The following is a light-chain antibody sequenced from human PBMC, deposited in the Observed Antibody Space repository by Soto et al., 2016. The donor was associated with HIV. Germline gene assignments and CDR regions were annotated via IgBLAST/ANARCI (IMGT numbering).Light chain of an antibody. J-gene: IGLJ1*01. CDR3: QVWDTSSDHSV. Sequence: SYELTQPPSVSVAPGKTARITCGGNNIGSKSVHWYQQKPGQAPVLVVYDDNDRPSGIPERFSGSNSGNTATLTISRVEAGDEADYYCQVWDTSSDHSVFGTGTKVTAL. CDR1: NIGSKS. CDR2: DDN. V-gene: IGLV3-21*03.